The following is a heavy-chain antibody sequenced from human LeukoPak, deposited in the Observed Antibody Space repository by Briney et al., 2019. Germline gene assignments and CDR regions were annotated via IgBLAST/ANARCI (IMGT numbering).Heavy chain of an antibody. CDR2: INPNSGGT. V-gene: IGHV1-2*02. CDR1: GYTFTGYY. J-gene: IGHJ5*02. CDR3: AREGMVAATRWFDP. D-gene: IGHD2-15*01. Sequence: GASVKVSCKASGYTFTGYYMHWVRQAPGQGLEWMGWINPNSGGTNYAQKFQGRVTMTRDTSISTAYMELSRLRSDDTAVYYCAREGMVAATRWFDPWGQGTLVTVSS.